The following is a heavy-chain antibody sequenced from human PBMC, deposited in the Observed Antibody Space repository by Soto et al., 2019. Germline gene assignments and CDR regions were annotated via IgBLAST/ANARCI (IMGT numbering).Heavy chain of an antibody. D-gene: IGHD3-10*01. CDR1: GGSISSYY. Sequence: SETLSLTCTVSGGSISSYYWSWIRQPPGKGLEWIGYIYYSGSTNYNPSLKSRVTISVDTSKNQFSLKLSSVTAADTAVYYCARGSMVRGVIFDYWGQGTLVTVSS. V-gene: IGHV4-59*01. CDR2: IYYSGST. CDR3: ARGSMVRGVIFDY. J-gene: IGHJ4*02.